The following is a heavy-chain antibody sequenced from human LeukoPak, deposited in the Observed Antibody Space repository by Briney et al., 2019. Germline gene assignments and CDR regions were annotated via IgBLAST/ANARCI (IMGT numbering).Heavy chain of an antibody. D-gene: IGHD5-18*01. CDR3: ARTTEGGYTYDYFYYYYMDV. CDR2: IYYSGGT. Sequence: PSETLSLTCTVSGGSISSYYWSWIRQPPGKGLEWIGYIYYSGGTNYNPSLKSRVTISVDTSKNQFSLKLSSVTAADTAVYYCARTTEGGYTYDYFYYYYMDVWGKGTTVTISS. J-gene: IGHJ6*03. CDR1: GGSISSYY. V-gene: IGHV4-59*01.